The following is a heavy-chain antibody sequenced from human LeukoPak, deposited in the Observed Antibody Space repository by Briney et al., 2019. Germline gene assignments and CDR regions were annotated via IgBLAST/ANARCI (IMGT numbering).Heavy chain of an antibody. D-gene: IGHD3-10*01. CDR1: GGSISSYY. Sequence: SETLSLTCTVSGGSISSYYWSWIRQPPGKGLEWIGYIYYSGSTNYNPSLKSRVTISVDTSKNQFSLKLSSVTAADTAVYYCARVSASGSYYPDLDYWGQGTLVTVSS. CDR3: ARVSASGSYYPDLDY. CDR2: IYYSGST. J-gene: IGHJ4*02. V-gene: IGHV4-59*01.